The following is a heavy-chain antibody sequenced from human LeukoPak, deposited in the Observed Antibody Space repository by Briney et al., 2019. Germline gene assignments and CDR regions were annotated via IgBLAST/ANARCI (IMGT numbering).Heavy chain of an antibody. V-gene: IGHV7-4-1*02. CDR2: INTNTGNP. CDR1: GYTFTSYY. Sequence: ASVTVSCKASGYTFTSYYMHWVRQAPGQGLEWMGWINTNTGNPTYAQGFTGRFVFSLDTSVSTAYLQISSLKAEDTAVYYCATDIVVVPAGDYFDYWGQGTLVTVSS. CDR3: ATDIVVVPAGDYFDY. D-gene: IGHD2-2*01. J-gene: IGHJ4*02.